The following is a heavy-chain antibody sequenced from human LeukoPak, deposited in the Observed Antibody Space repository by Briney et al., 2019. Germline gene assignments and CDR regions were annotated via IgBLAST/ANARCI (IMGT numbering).Heavy chain of an antibody. J-gene: IGHJ4*02. V-gene: IGHV1-69*13. CDR3: ARAALGYCSSTSCYFFDY. CDR2: IIPIFGTA. D-gene: IGHD2-2*01. CDR1: GGTFSSYA. Sequence: GASVKVSCKASGGTFSSYAISWVRQAPGQGLAWMGGIIPIFGTANYAQKFQGRVTITADESTSTAYMELSSLRSEDTAVYYCARAALGYCSSTSCYFFDYWGQGTLVTVSS.